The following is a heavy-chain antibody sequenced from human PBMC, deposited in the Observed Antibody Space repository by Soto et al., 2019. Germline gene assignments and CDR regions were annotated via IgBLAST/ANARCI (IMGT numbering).Heavy chain of an antibody. J-gene: IGHJ6*03. D-gene: IGHD3-3*01. CDR1: GFTFSSYG. CDR3: AKDWRGYPGDYYYYMDV. CDR2: IWYDGSNK. V-gene: IGHV3-30*02. Sequence: GGSLRLSCAASGFTFSSYGMHWVRQAPGKGLEWVAVIWYDGSNKYYADSVKGRFTISRDNSKNTPYLQMNSLRAEDTAVYYCAKDWRGYPGDYYYYMDVWGKGTTVTVSS.